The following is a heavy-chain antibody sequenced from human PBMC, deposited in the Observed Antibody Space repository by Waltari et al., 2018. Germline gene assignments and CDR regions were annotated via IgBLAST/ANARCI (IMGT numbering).Heavy chain of an antibody. Sequence: DVQVVESGGGLVKPGWSLTLSCAASGFTFSSIAMQWVRQAPGKGLEWVSSISSSSRSNYCAASWKGRFNISRDNAKNSLTLQMNSLTAEETAVYYCAKDERKNNHYPGDYWSQGTQVTVSS. J-gene: IGHJ4*02. V-gene: IGHV3-21*01. CDR2: ISSSSRSN. CDR1: GFTFSSIA. D-gene: IGHD3-10*01. CDR3: AKDERKNNHYPGDY.